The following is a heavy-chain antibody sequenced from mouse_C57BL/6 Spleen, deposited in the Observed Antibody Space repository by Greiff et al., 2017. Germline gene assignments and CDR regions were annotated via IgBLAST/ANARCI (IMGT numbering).Heavy chain of an antibody. CDR2: INPSSGYT. J-gene: IGHJ2*01. Sequence: VKLVESGAELAKPGASVKLSCKASGYTFTSYWMHWVKQRPGQGLEWIGYINPSSGYTKYNQKFKDKATLTADKSSSTAYMQLSSLTYEDSAVYYCATYYGNRGDYFDYWGQGTTLTVSS. CDR3: ATYYGNRGDYFDY. V-gene: IGHV1-7*01. CDR1: GYTFTSYW. D-gene: IGHD2-10*01.